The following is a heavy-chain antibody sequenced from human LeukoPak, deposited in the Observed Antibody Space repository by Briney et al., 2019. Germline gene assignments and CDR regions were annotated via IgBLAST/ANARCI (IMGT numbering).Heavy chain of an antibody. CDR1: GFAFSSYA. CDR2: LSASGGIT. CDR3: AKTSGATPYYYYMDV. V-gene: IGHV3-23*01. D-gene: IGHD3-10*01. J-gene: IGHJ6*03. Sequence: QSGVSLRLSCAASGFAFSSYAMSWVRQAPGKGLEWVSGLSASGGITYYADSVKGRFTISRDNSKNKLYLQMNSLRAEDTAVYYCAKTSGATPYYYYMDVWGRGDTVTVSS.